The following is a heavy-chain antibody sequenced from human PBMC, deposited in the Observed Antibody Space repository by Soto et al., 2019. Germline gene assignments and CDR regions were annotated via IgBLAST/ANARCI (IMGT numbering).Heavy chain of an antibody. J-gene: IGHJ6*02. CDR2: IYYSGST. CDR3: ARSPFDTTVTTYGMDV. D-gene: IGHD4-17*01. CDR1: GGSISSGGYY. Sequence: TLSLTCTVSGGSISSGGYYWSWIRQHPGKGLEWIGYIYYSGSTYYNPPLKSRVTISVDTSKNQFSLKLSSVTAADTAVYYCARSPFDTTVTTYGMDVWGQGTTVTVSS. V-gene: IGHV4-31*03.